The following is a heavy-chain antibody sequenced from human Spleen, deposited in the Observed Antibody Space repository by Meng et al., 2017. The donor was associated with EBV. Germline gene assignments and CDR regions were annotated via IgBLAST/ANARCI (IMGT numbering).Heavy chain of an antibody. CDR2: INPSGGST. D-gene: IGHD3-9*01. CDR3: ARGARPYDISRGYFDF. V-gene: IGHV1-46*01. Sequence: QGHLVQAGAEVKKPGASVKVSFKASGYTFTSYYMHWVRQAPGQWLEWMGIINPSGGSTSYAQKFQGRVTMTRDTSTSTVYMELSSLRSADTAVYYCARGARPYDISRGYFDFWGQGTLVTVSS. CDR1: GYTFTSYY. J-gene: IGHJ4*02.